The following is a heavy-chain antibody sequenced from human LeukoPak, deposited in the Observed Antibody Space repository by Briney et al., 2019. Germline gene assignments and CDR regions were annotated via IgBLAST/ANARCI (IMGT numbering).Heavy chain of an antibody. CDR2: MNPNSGNT. CDR1: GYTFTSYD. V-gene: IGHV1-8*01. CDR3: ARGTTMVRGMEIGY. J-gene: IGHJ4*02. D-gene: IGHD3-10*01. Sequence: ASVTVSCKASGYTFTSYDINWVRQATGQGLEWMGWMNPNSGNTGYAQKFQGRVTMTRNTSISTAYMELSSLRSEDTAVYYCARGTTMVRGMEIGYWGQGTLVTVSS.